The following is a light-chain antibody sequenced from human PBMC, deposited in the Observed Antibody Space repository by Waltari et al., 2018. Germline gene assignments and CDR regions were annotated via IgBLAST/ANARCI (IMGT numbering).Light chain of an antibody. CDR2: GAS. V-gene: IGKV3-20*01. Sequence: EIVLTQSPGTVSLSPGERATLTCRASQSISSSYLAWYQQKPGQAPRLLIYGASSMPTGIPDRFSGSGSGTDFTLTISRLEPEDFAVYYCQQYGSSPDTFGGGTKVEIK. CDR3: QQYGSSPDT. CDR1: QSISSSY. J-gene: IGKJ4*01.